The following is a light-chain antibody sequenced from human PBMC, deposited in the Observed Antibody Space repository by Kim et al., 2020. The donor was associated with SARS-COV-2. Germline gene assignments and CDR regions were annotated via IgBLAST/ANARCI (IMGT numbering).Light chain of an antibody. CDR2: KTS. CDR1: QSINNW. CDR3: QQYNSYVT. Sequence: DIQMTQSPSTLSASVGDRATITCRASQSINNWLAWYQQKPGKAPKLLIYKTSSLASGVPSRFSGSGSGTEFTLTISSLQPDDFATYYCQQYNSYVTFGGGTKVDIK. J-gene: IGKJ4*01. V-gene: IGKV1-5*03.